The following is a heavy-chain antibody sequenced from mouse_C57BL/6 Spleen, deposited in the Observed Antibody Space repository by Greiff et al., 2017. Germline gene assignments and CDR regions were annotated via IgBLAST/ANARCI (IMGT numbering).Heavy chain of an antibody. D-gene: IGHD2-4*01. Sequence: QVQLKQPGAELVRPGSSVKLSCKASGYTFTSYWMHWVKQRPIQGLEWIGNIDPSDSETHYNQKFKDKATLTVDKSSSTAYMQLSSLTSEDSAVYYCVFEYEDAMDYWGQGTSVTVSS. CDR2: IDPSDSET. CDR1: GYTFTSYW. CDR3: VFEYEDAMDY. V-gene: IGHV1-52*01. J-gene: IGHJ4*01.